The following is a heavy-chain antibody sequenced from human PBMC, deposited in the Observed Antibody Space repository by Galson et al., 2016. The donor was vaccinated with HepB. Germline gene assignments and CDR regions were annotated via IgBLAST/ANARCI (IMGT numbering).Heavy chain of an antibody. CDR3: ARGNSDGWYHDY. V-gene: IGHV1-3*01. D-gene: IGHD6-19*01. J-gene: IGHJ4*02. Sequence: SVKVSCKASGYTFTSNAIHWVRQAPGQRLEWLGWVNGGDDNTKYSQSFQGRVTFTRDTPANTVYMELRALRPEDTATYFCARGNSDGWYHDYWGQGTLVIVSS. CDR2: VNGGDDNT. CDR1: GYTFTSNA.